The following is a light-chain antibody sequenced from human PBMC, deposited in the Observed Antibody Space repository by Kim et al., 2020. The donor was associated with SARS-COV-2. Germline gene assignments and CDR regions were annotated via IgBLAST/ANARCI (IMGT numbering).Light chain of an antibody. Sequence: LSPGETATLSCRARQSVSSNRVAWYQQRPGQAPRLLIFGAFLRATGIPEKFSASGSGRDFTLTISRPGPEEIAVYYCQQYGNSPYTFGQGTKLEIK. J-gene: IGKJ2*01. V-gene: IGKV3-20*01. CDR1: QSVSSNR. CDR3: QQYGNSPYT. CDR2: GAF.